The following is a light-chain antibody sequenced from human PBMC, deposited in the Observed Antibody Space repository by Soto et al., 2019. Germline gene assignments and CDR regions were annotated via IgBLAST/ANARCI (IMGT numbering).Light chain of an antibody. V-gene: IGLV1-44*01. J-gene: IGLJ2*01. CDR3: AAWDDGLNGQL. CDR1: TSNIGRNT. Sequence: QSVLTQSPSASGTPGQRVTISCSGGTSNIGRNTVNWYQQLPRTAPKLLIYSNNLRPSGVPDRFSGSKSGTSASLAISGLQSEDEADYSCAAWDDGLNGQLFGGGTKLTVL. CDR2: SNN.